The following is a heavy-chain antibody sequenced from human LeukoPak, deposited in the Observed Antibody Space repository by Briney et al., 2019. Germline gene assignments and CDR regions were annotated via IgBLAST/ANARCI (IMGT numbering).Heavy chain of an antibody. J-gene: IGHJ4*02. D-gene: IGHD1-1*01. V-gene: IGHV3-64D*09. Sequence: GGSLRLSCAASGFTFSSYAMHWVRQAPGKGLEYVSGISNNGGSSFYADSVKGRFTISRDNSKNTLYLQMSSLRAEDTAVYYCVKITSVTGGDCWGQGTRLTVSS. CDR1: GFTFSSYA. CDR3: VKITSVTGGDC. CDR2: ISNNGGSS.